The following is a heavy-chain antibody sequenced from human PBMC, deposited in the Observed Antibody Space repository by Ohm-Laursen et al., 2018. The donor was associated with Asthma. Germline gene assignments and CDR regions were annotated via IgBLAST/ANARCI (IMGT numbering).Heavy chain of an antibody. Sequence: SLRLSCSASGFTFTDSYMSWIRQAPGKGLEWVTFISYDGNNENYLDSVKGRFTISRDNSKNTVYLQMSSLRPEDTAVYYCAKPSIPLRHCSSTSCPYWYFDLWGRGTLVTVSS. V-gene: IGHV3-30*18. CDR1: GFTFTDSY. CDR2: ISYDGNNE. D-gene: IGHD2-2*01. J-gene: IGHJ2*01. CDR3: AKPSIPLRHCSSTSCPYWYFDL.